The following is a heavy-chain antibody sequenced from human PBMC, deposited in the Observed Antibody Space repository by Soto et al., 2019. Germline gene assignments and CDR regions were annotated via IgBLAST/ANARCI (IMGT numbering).Heavy chain of an antibody. CDR1: GFTFSSYW. D-gene: IGHD2-2*01. CDR3: ARAVPCISTSCYARGDWFDP. J-gene: IGHJ5*02. CDR2: IKQDGSEK. V-gene: IGHV3-7*01. Sequence: GGSLRLSCAASGFTFSSYWMSWVRQAPGKGLEWVANIKQDGSEKYYVDSVKGRFTISRDNAKNSLYLQMNSLRAEDTAVYYCARAVPCISTSCYARGDWFDPWGQGTLVTVSS.